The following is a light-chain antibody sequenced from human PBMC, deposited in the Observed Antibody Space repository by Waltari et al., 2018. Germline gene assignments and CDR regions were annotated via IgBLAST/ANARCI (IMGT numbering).Light chain of an antibody. J-gene: IGKJ1*01. CDR2: GAS. CDR3: QQAGSSPWT. CDR1: QSVARNY. V-gene: IGKV3-20*01. Sequence: EIVLTQSPGTLSLSPGERAILPCRGSQSVARNYLAWYQQKPGQAPRLLIYGASSRDTGIPDRFSGSGSGTEFTLTISRLESEDFAVYYCQQAGSSPWTFGQGTKVDIK.